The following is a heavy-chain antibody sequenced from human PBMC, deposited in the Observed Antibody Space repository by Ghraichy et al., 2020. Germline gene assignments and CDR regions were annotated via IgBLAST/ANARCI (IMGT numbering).Heavy chain of an antibody. CDR1: GGSISSAGYS. J-gene: IGHJ3*02. Sequence: LRLSCAVSGGSISSAGYSWAWIRQPPGKGLEWIGYIYHSGSTYYDPSLKSRVSMSVDRSKNHFSLELSSVTAADTAVYYCARSGYYDTSGRDAFHIWGQGTVVTVSS. CDR2: IYHSGST. V-gene: IGHV4-30-2*01. CDR3: ARSGYYDTSGRDAFHI. D-gene: IGHD3-22*01.